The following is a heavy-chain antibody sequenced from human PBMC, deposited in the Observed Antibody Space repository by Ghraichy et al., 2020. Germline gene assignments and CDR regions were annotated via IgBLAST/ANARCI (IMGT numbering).Heavy chain of an antibody. CDR2: IIPIFGTA. V-gene: IGHV1-69*13. Sequence: SVKVSCKASGGTFSSYAISWVRQAPGQGLEWMGGIIPIFGTANYAQKFQGRVTITADESTSTAYMALSSLRSEDTAVYYCARDSRPSYSSGWYFPFDYWGQGTLVTVSS. J-gene: IGHJ4*02. D-gene: IGHD6-19*01. CDR1: GGTFSSYA. CDR3: ARDSRPSYSSGWYFPFDY.